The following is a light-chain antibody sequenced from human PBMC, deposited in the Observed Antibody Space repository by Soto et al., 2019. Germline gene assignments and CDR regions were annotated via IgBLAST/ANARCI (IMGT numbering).Light chain of an antibody. J-gene: IGKJ3*01. CDR3: PPSYNKA. V-gene: IGKV1-39*01. CDR1: QTISRN. Sequence: DIPMTESPSSRSAYVGDRVTIACRAGQTISRNLNWYQQKPGKAPKLLIYAASSLQSGVPSRFSGSGSGTDFSLTINSLQPDDPATYSCPPSYNKAFCGGAIVDIK. CDR2: AAS.